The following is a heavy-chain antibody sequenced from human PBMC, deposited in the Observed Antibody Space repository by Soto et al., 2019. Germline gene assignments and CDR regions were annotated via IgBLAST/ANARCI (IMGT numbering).Heavy chain of an antibody. CDR2: INHSGST. CDR3: ASGTIYHSYGMDV. V-gene: IGHV4-34*01. D-gene: IGHD2-2*01. J-gene: IGHJ6*02. CDR1: GGSFSGYY. Sequence: SETLSLTCAVYGGSFSGYYWTWIRQPPGTGLEWIGEINHSGSTNYNPSLKSRVTISLDTSKNQFSLKMSSVTAADTAVYYCASGTIYHSYGMDVWGQGKMVTVSS.